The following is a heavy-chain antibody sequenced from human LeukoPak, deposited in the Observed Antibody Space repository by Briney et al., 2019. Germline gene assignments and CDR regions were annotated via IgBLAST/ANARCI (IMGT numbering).Heavy chain of an antibody. CDR3: VRVTCSSSTSCATVDF. V-gene: IGHV3-74*01. CDR1: GFTFSSHW. D-gene: IGHD2-2*01. CDR2: INNDGSST. J-gene: IGHJ4*02. Sequence: GGSLRLSCAASGFTFSSHWMHWVRHAPGQGLVWVSRINNDGSSTSYADSVQGRFTISRDNAKNAVYLQMNSLRAEDTAVYYCVRVTCSSSTSCATVDFWGQGTLVTVSS.